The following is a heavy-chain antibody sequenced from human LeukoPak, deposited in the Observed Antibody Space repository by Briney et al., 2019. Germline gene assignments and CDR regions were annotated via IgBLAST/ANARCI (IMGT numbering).Heavy chain of an antibody. CDR2: IIPIFGTA. Sequence: SVKVSCTASGGTFSSYAISWVRQAPGQGLEWMGGIIPIFGTANYAQKFQGRVTITADESTSTAYMELSGLISEDAAVYYCARVSGWYGLDYWGQGTLVTVSS. V-gene: IGHV1-69*13. CDR3: ARVSGWYGLDY. D-gene: IGHD6-19*01. CDR1: GGTFSSYA. J-gene: IGHJ4*02.